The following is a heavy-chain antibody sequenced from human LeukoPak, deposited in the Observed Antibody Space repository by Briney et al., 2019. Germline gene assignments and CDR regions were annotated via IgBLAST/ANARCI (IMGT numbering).Heavy chain of an antibody. J-gene: IGHJ4*02. CDR2: TSAYNGNT. CDR3: ARDRGYGSGSYRDY. Sequence: ASVKVSCKVSGYTFTDYYMHWVQQAPGQGLEWMGWTSAYNGNTNYAQKLQGRVTMTTDTSTSTAYMELRSLRSDDTAVYYCARDRGYGSGSYRDYWGQGTLVTVSS. V-gene: IGHV1-18*04. CDR1: GYTFTDYY. D-gene: IGHD3-10*01.